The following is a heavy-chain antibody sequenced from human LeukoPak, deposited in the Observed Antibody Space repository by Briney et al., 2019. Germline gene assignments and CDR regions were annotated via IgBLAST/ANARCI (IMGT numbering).Heavy chain of an antibody. CDR1: GVSISSSSYC. D-gene: IGHD5-24*01. CDR2: ICYSGST. J-gene: IGHJ5*02. Sequence: SETLSLTCTVSGVSISSSSYCWGWIRQPPGKGLEWIGSICYSGSTFYNPSLKSRVTLSVDTSKDQFSLELSSVTAADTALYYCARTENYIPEDCFDPWGQGTLVTVSS. CDR3: ARTENYIPEDCFDP. V-gene: IGHV4-39*01.